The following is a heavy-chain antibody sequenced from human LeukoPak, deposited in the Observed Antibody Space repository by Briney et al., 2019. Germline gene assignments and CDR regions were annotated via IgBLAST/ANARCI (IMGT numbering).Heavy chain of an antibody. CDR1: GYTFTGYY. CDR3: ARSNVSPRIEVAGTAADY. CDR2: INPNSGGT. J-gene: IGHJ4*02. V-gene: IGHV1-2*02. Sequence: ASVKVSCKASGYTFTGYYMHWVRQAPGQGLEWMGWINPNSGGTNYAQKFQGRVTMTRDTSISTAYMELSRLRSDDTAVYYCARSNVSPRIEVAGTAADYWGQGTLVTVSS. D-gene: IGHD6-19*01.